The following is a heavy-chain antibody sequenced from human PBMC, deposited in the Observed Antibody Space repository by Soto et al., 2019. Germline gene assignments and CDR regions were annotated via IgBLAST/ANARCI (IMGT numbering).Heavy chain of an antibody. V-gene: IGHV4-59*08. CDR2: IYYTGST. J-gene: IGHJ4*02. Sequence: SETLSLTCTVSGGSISSYYWSWVRQPPGKGLEWIGYIYYTGSTSYNPSLKSRVTISVDTSKNQFTLKLTSVTAADTAVYYCARLTVGSGTYPFDDWGQGTLVTVSS. D-gene: IGHD3-10*01. CDR3: ARLTVGSGTYPFDD. CDR1: GGSISSYY.